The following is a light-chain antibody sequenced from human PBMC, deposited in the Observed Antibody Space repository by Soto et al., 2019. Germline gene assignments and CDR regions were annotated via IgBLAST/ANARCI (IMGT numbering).Light chain of an antibody. CDR1: SSDVGGYNY. CDR2: DVS. V-gene: IGLV2-14*03. Sequence: QSSLTQPASVSGSPGQSITSCCTGTSSDVGGYNYVSWYQHHPGKAPKLIIYDVSNRPSGVSIRFSGSKSDNTASLTISGLQPEDEADYHCSSYTTSTTRQLVFRTGTKVTVL. J-gene: IGLJ1*01. CDR3: SSYTTSTTRQLV.